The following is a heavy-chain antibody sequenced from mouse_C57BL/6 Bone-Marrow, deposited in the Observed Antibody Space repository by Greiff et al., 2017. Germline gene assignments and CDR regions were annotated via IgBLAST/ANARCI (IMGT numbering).Heavy chain of an antibody. D-gene: IGHD2-3*01. Sequence: VQLKQSGAELVRPGTSVKVSCKASGYAFTNYLIEWVKQRPGQGLEWIGVINPGSGGTNYNEKFKGKATLTADKSSSTAYMQLSSLTSEDSAVYFCARGLLPYAMDYWGQGTSVTVSS. CDR1: GYAFTNYL. CDR3: ARGLLPYAMDY. J-gene: IGHJ4*01. V-gene: IGHV1-54*01. CDR2: INPGSGGT.